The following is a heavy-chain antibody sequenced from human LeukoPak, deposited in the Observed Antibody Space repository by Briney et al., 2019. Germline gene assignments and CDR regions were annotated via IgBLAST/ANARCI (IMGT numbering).Heavy chain of an antibody. D-gene: IGHD3-16*01. J-gene: IGHJ4*02. CDR2: ISGSGGST. Sequence: GGSLGLSCAASGSTFSSYAMSWVRQAPGKGLEWVSAISGSGGSTYYADSVKGRFTISRDNSKNTLYLQMNSLRAEDTAVYYCAKDLRGIPFYWGQGTLVTVSS. CDR1: GSTFSSYA. CDR3: AKDLRGIPFY. V-gene: IGHV3-23*01.